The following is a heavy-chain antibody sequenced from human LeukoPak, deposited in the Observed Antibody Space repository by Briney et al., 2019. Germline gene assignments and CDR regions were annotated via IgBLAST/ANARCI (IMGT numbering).Heavy chain of an antibody. CDR1: GGTFSSYA. D-gene: IGHD3-10*01. V-gene: IGHV1-69*13. J-gene: IGHJ4*02. Sequence: RASVKVSCKASGGTFSSYAISWVRQAPGQGLEWMGGIIPIFGTANYAQKFQGRVTITADESTSTAYMELSSLRSEDTAVYYCARDRFGFGELLLYYFDYWGQGTLVTVSS. CDR3: ARDRFGFGELLLYYFDY. CDR2: IIPIFGTA.